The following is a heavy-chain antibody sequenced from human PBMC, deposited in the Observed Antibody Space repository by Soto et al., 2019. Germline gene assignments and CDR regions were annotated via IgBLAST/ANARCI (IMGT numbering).Heavy chain of an antibody. Sequence: QVQLVQSGAEVKKPGASVKVSCKTSGYTFTGYGINWVRQAPGHGLEWMGWISVFNGNTKYGQNIQDRVIMTPGTSTSTAYMERRSLRSDDTAVYFCGRDGSGGIIDSWGQGTMLIVSS. J-gene: IGHJ3*01. CDR2: ISVFNGNT. CDR1: GYTFTGYG. V-gene: IGHV1-18*01. CDR3: GRDGSGGIIDS. D-gene: IGHD2-15*01.